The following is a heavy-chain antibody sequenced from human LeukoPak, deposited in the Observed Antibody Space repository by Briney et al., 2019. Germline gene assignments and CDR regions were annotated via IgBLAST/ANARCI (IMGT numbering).Heavy chain of an antibody. V-gene: IGHV3-30*02. D-gene: IGHD5-18*01. CDR3: VKDRVGGYSFGSPADY. Sequence: GGSLRLSCAASGFTFSSYGMHWVRQAPGKGLEWLAFIRYDGSNKYYADSVKGRFTISRDSSKNTLYLQMNSLRAEDTALYYCVKDRVGGYSFGSPADYWGQGTLVTVSS. J-gene: IGHJ4*02. CDR2: IRYDGSNK. CDR1: GFTFSSYG.